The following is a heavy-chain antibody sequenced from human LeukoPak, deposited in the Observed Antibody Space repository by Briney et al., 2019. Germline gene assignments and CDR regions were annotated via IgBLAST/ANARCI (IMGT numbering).Heavy chain of an antibody. Sequence: PSETLSLTCTVSGGSISSYYWSWIRQPAGKGLEWIGRIYTSGSTNYNPSLKSRVTMSVDTSKNQFSLKLSSVTAADTAVYYCARDLGGYSSSWYYYYYMDVWGKGTTVTVSS. D-gene: IGHD6-13*01. CDR3: ARDLGGYSSSWYYYYYMDV. V-gene: IGHV4-4*07. CDR2: IYTSGST. J-gene: IGHJ6*03. CDR1: GGSISSYY.